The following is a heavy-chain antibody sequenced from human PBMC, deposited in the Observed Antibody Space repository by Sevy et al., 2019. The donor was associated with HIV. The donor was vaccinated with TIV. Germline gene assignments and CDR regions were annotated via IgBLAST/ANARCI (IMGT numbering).Heavy chain of an antibody. CDR2: MSYNGNKK. CDR1: GFSFSRSP. CDR3: AKEGGSHYDTSGSFDD. D-gene: IGHD3-22*01. Sequence: GGSLRLSCAASGFSFSRSPMHWVRQAPGKGLEWVAVMSYNGNKKYNGDSVKGRFTISRDNSKNTLYLQMNSLRAEDTAVFYCAKEGGSHYDTSGSFDDWGQGTRVTVSS. V-gene: IGHV3-30*04. J-gene: IGHJ4*02.